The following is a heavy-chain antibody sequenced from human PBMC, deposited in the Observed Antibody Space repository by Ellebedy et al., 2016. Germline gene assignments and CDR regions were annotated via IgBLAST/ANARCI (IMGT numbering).Heavy chain of an antibody. CDR1: GGTFSSYA. Sequence: SVKVSCXASGGTFSSYAISWVRQAPGQGLVWMGGIIPIFGTANYAQKFQGRVTITADKSTSTAYMELSSLRSEDTAVYYCARDSLDGGTDYWGQGTLVTVSS. J-gene: IGHJ4*02. CDR2: IIPIFGTA. V-gene: IGHV1-69*06. D-gene: IGHD4-23*01. CDR3: ARDSLDGGTDY.